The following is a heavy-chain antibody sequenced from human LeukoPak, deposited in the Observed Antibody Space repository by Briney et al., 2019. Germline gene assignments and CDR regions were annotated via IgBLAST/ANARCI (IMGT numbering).Heavy chain of an antibody. J-gene: IGHJ6*02. CDR2: IYYSGST. CDR1: GGSISSGDYY. Sequence: PSETLSLTCTVSGGSISSGDYYWSWIRQPPGKGLEWIGYIYYSGSTNYNPSLKSRVTISVDTSKNQFSLKLSSVTAADTAVYYCARQPYGSGSHYYGMDVWGQGTTVTVSS. CDR3: ARQPYGSGSHYYGMDV. D-gene: IGHD3-10*01. V-gene: IGHV4-30-4*01.